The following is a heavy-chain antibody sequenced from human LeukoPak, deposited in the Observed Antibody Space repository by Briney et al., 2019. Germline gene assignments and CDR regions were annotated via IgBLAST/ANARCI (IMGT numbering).Heavy chain of an antibody. J-gene: IGHJ4*02. CDR2: IYYSGST. CDR3: ARRDPGRLWYYFDY. Sequence: SETLSLTCTVSGGSISSYYWSWIRQPPGKGLEWIGYIYYSGSTNYNPPLKSRVTISVDTSKNQFSLKLSSVTAADTAVYYCARRDPGRLWYYFDYWGQGTLVTVSS. V-gene: IGHV4-59*01. CDR1: GGSISSYY. D-gene: IGHD1-26*01.